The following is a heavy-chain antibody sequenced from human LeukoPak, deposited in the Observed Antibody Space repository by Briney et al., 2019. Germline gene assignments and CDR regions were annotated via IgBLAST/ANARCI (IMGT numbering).Heavy chain of an antibody. J-gene: IGHJ4*02. CDR2: ISTSGSTI. CDR3: ARTYREHFDY. V-gene: IGHV3-11*04. Sequence: GGSLRLSCAASGFTFSDYYMTWIRQAPGKGLEWVSYISTSGSTIYYADSVKGRFTISRDNAKNSLYLQMNSMRAEDTAVYYCARTYREHFDYWGQGTLVTVSS. D-gene: IGHD1/OR15-1a*01. CDR1: GFTFSDYY.